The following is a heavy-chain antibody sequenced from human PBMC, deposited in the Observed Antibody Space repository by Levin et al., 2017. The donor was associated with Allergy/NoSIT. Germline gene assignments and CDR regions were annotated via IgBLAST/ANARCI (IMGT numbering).Heavy chain of an antibody. Sequence: SETLSLTCTVSGGSISSGDYYWSWIRQPPGTGLEWIGYIYYSGSTYYNPSLKSRVTISVDTSKNQFSLKLSSVTAADTAVYYCARLYSDRVYGMDDWGQGTTVTVSS. D-gene: IGHD3-16*01. CDR3: ARLYSDRVYGMDD. J-gene: IGHJ6*02. CDR2: IYYSGST. V-gene: IGHV4-30-4*01. CDR1: GGSISSGDYY.